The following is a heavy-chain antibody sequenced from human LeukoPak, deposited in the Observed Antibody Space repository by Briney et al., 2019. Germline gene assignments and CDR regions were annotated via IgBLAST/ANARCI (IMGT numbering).Heavy chain of an antibody. Sequence: SDTLSLTCTVSGGSITSYYWSWIRQPPGKGLEWIGYIYHSGSTYYNPSLKSRVTISVDRSKNQFSLKLSSVTAADTAVYYCARETYDILTGSKTNWFDPWGQGTLVTVSS. CDR1: GGSITSYY. CDR2: IYHSGST. D-gene: IGHD3-9*01. V-gene: IGHV4-59*12. J-gene: IGHJ5*02. CDR3: ARETYDILTGSKTNWFDP.